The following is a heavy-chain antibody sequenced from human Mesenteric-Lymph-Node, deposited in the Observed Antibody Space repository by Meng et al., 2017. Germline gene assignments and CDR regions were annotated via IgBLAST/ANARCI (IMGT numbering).Heavy chain of an antibody. D-gene: IGHD2-21*01. V-gene: IGHV4-59*03. CDR1: GGSISSYY. CDR3: AHIDRTNYDPFDI. J-gene: IGHJ3*02. CDR2: IYYSGST. Sequence: SETLSLTCTVSGGSISSYYWSWIRQPPGKGLEWIGYIYYSGSTNYNPSLKSRVTISVDTSKNQFYLKMTSVTAADTAVYYCAHIDRTNYDPFDIWGQGTMVTVSS.